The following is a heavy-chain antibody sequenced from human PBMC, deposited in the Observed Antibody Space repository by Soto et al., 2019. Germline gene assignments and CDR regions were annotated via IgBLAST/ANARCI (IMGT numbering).Heavy chain of an antibody. CDR1: GFSLSTSGVG. CDR2: IYWDDDK. Sequence: QITLKESGPTLVKPTQTLTLTCTFSGFSLSTSGVGVGWIRQPPGKAREWLAFIYWDDDKRHSPSLKSRLTIIKDTANNQGILRMTNMDPVDTATYICAHLVVAAVTDYFDYWGQGTLVTVSS. J-gene: IGHJ4*02. D-gene: IGHD2-15*01. V-gene: IGHV2-5*02. CDR3: AHLVVAAVTDYFDY.